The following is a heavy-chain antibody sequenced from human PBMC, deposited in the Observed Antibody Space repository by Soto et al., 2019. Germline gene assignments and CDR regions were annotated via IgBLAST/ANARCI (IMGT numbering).Heavy chain of an antibody. CDR3: AANPYNVPEYYFDY. V-gene: IGHV1-58*01. J-gene: IGHJ4*02. Sequence: VASVKVSCKASGFTFTSSAVQWVRQARGQRLEWIGWIVVGSGNTNYAQKFQERVTITRDMSTSTAYMELSSLRSEDTAVYYCAANPYNVPEYYFDYWGQGTLVTVSS. CDR1: GFTFTSSA. CDR2: IVVGSGNT. D-gene: IGHD1-20*01.